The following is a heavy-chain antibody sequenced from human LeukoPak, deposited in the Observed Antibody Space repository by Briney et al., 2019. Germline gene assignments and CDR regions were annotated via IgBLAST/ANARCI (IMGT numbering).Heavy chain of an antibody. J-gene: IGHJ4*02. CDR1: GGSVSSYY. V-gene: IGHV4-59*08. D-gene: IGHD1-14*01. CDR2: IHNSGRT. CDR3: ARHGTISSESYFDY. Sequence: SETLSLTCSVSGGSVSSYYWSWIRQSPGKGLEWIGYIHNSGRTNYNPSLKSRVTGFVDASKNQVSLRLSSVTAADTAVYYCARHGTISSESYFDYWGQGALVTVSS.